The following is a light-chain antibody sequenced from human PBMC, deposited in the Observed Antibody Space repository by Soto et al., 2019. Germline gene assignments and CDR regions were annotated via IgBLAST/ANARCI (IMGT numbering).Light chain of an antibody. Sequence: IQLTQSPSSLSASVGDRVTVTCRASQGIGTYLVWYQQKSGKAPTVLIYASSTLQTGVPSRFSGSGSGTEFSLTISNLQPDDCATYYCQQYENYWTFGQGTKVDIK. V-gene: IGKV1-9*01. CDR3: QQYENYWT. J-gene: IGKJ1*01. CDR2: ASS. CDR1: QGIGTY.